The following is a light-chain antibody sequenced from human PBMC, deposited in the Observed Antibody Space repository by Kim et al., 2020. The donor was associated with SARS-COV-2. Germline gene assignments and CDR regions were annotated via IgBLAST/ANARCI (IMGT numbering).Light chain of an antibody. CDR3: QQYINWPRT. Sequence: EIVMTQSPATLSVSPGERATLSCRASQSVYSNLAWYQQKPGQAPRLLIYGASTRATGIPARFSGSGSGTEFTLTISSLQSEDFAVYYCQQYINWPRTFGQGTKVDIK. J-gene: IGKJ1*01. V-gene: IGKV3-15*01. CDR1: QSVYSN. CDR2: GAS.